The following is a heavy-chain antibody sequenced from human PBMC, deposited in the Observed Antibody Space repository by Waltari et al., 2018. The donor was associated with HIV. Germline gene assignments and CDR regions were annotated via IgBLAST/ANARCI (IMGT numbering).Heavy chain of an antibody. Sequence: QLQDSGPALVKPSETLSLSCSVSGVPLTSKNYYWGWVRQSPGKRLDWIASVYYGGKTYNNPSLKSRLSLSLDTSKNRLSLNVTSVTAADTAVYYCARHSGPYVHFFDLWGRGTLVTVTS. D-gene: IGHD3-16*01. CDR2: VYYGGKT. J-gene: IGHJ2*01. V-gene: IGHV4-39*01. CDR1: GVPLTSKNYY. CDR3: ARHSGPYVHFFDL.